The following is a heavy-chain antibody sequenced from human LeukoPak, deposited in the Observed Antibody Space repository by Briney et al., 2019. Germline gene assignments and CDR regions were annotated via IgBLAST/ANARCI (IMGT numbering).Heavy chain of an antibody. V-gene: IGHV3-23*01. Sequence: GGSLRLSCAASGFTFRTSAFSWVRQSPGRGLEWVSTVGTDSDTYYADSVKGRFTISRDNSKNTVYLQMTGLRADDTAVYYCAKKTPGIHPFDSWGQGTLVTVSP. CDR2: VGTDSDT. CDR1: GFTFRTSA. CDR3: AKKTPGIHPFDS. D-gene: IGHD6-13*01. J-gene: IGHJ4*02.